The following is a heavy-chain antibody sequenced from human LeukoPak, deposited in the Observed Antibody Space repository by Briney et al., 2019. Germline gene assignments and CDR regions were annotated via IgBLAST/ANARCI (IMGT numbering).Heavy chain of an antibody. D-gene: IGHD3-10*01. V-gene: IGHV4-38-2*02. Sequence: SETLSLTCTVSGYSISSGYYWGWIRQPPGKGLEWIGSIYHSGSTYYNPSLKSRVTISVDTSKNQFSLELSSVTAADTAVYYCARDQRFGELPDFDYWGQGTLVTVSS. CDR3: ARDQRFGELPDFDY. CDR1: GYSISSGYY. J-gene: IGHJ4*02. CDR2: IYHSGST.